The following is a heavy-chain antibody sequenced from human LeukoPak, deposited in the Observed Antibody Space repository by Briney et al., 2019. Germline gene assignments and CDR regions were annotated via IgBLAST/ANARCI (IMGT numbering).Heavy chain of an antibody. CDR3: ARVPRSYYDSREGWFDP. CDR1: GYTFTGYY. D-gene: IGHD3-22*01. J-gene: IGHJ5*02. CDR2: INPNSGGT. Sequence: ASVKVSCKASGYTFTGYYMHWVRQAPGQGLEWMGWINPNSGGTNYAQKFQGRVTMTRDTSISTAYMELSSLRSEDTAVYYCARVPRSYYDSREGWFDPWGQGTLVTVSS. V-gene: IGHV1-2*02.